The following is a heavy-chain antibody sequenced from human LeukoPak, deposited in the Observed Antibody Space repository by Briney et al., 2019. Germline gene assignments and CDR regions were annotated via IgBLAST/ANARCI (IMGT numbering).Heavy chain of an antibody. D-gene: IGHD6-19*01. Sequence: GGSLRLSCAASGFTFSSYAMSWVRQAPGKGLEWVSAISGSGGSTYYADSVKGRFTISRDNSKNTLYLQMNSLRAEDTVVYYCAKERTVAGSKSYYFDYWGQGTLVTVSS. CDR1: GFTFSSYA. J-gene: IGHJ4*02. CDR2: ISGSGGST. V-gene: IGHV3-23*01. CDR3: AKERTVAGSKSYYFDY.